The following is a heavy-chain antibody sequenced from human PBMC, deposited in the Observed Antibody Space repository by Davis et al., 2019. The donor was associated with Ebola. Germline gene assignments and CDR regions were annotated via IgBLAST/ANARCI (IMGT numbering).Heavy chain of an antibody. CDR2: ISSSSSTI. D-gene: IGHD3-10*01. J-gene: IGHJ4*02. Sequence: PGGSLRLSCAASGFTFSSYSMNWVRQAPGKGLEWVSYISSSSSTIYYADSVKGRFTISRDNAKNSLYLQMNSLRDEDTAVYYCARGFGELFFPFFDYWGQGTLVTVSS. CDR3: ARGFGELFFPFFDY. V-gene: IGHV3-48*02. CDR1: GFTFSSYS.